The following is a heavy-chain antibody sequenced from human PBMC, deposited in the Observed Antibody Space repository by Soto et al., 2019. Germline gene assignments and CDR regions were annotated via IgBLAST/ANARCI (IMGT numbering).Heavy chain of an antibody. V-gene: IGHV1-18*01. CDR1: GYTFTSYG. CDR3: ARDGTGTTYFAFGWFDP. Sequence: ASVKVSCKASGYTFTSYGISWVRQAPGQGLEWMGRISAYNGNTNYAQKLQGRVTMTTDTSTSTAYMELRSLRSDDTAVYYSARDGTGTTYFAFGWFDPWGQGTPVTVSS. CDR2: ISAYNGNT. D-gene: IGHD1-7*01. J-gene: IGHJ5*02.